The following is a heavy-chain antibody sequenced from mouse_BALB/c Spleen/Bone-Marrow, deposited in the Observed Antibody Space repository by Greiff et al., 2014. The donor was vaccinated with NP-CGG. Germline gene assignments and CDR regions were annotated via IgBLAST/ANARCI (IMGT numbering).Heavy chain of an antibody. Sequence: DVQLQESGGGLVQPGGSRKLSCAASGFTFSSFGMHWVRQAPEKGLEWVAYISSGSSTIYYADTVKGRFTISRDNPKNTLFLQMTSLRSEDTAMYYCARSLITTATYYFDYWGQGTTLTVSS. CDR3: ARSLITTATYYFDY. V-gene: IGHV5-17*02. D-gene: IGHD1-2*01. J-gene: IGHJ2*01. CDR1: GFTFSSFG. CDR2: ISSGSSTI.